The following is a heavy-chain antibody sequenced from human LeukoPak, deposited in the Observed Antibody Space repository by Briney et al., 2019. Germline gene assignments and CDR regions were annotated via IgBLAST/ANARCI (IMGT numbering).Heavy chain of an antibody. V-gene: IGHV1-69*13. J-gene: IGHJ3*02. Sequence: SVKVSCKASGGTFSSYAISWVRQAPGQGLEGMGGIIPIFGTANYAQKFQGRVTITAEESPSTAYMELSSLRSEDTAVYYCARGLYDRQAFDIWGQGTMVTVSS. CDR2: IIPIFGTA. CDR1: GGTFSSYA. CDR3: ARGLYDRQAFDI. D-gene: IGHD3-22*01.